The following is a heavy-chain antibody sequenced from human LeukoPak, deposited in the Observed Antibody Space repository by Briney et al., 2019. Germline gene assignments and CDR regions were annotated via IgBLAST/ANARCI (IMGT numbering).Heavy chain of an antibody. D-gene: IGHD3-10*01. CDR2: ISWNSGSI. V-gene: IGHV3-9*01. CDR3: AKDIFQFGSGSYPYYFDY. CDR1: GFTFDDYA. J-gene: IGHJ4*02. Sequence: GGSLRLSCAASGFTFDDYAMHWVRQAPGKGLEWVSGISWNSGSIGYADSVKGRFTISRDNAKNSLYLQMNSLRAEDTALYYCAKDIFQFGSGSYPYYFDYRGQGTLVTVSS.